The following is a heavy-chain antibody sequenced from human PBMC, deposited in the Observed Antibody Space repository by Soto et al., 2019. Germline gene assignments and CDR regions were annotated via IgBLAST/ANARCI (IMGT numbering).Heavy chain of an antibody. CDR1: GFNFRAYG. V-gene: IGHV3-30*18. CDR2: MSSDASNK. CDR3: AKGSSSVYYYYYGMDV. J-gene: IGHJ6*02. Sequence: GGSLRLSCAASGFNFRAYGMHWVRQAPGKGLQWVAVMSSDASNKFYADSVKGRFTISRDNSQNTLYLQMNSLRPEDTAVYYCAKGSSSVYYYYYGMDVWGQGTTVTVSS. D-gene: IGHD6-6*01.